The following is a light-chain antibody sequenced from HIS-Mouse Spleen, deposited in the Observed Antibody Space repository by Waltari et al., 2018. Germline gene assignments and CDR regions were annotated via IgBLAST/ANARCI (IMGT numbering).Light chain of an antibody. V-gene: IGLV3-19*01. CDR1: SLRSYY. Sequence: SSELTQDPAVSVALGQTVRITCQGDSLRSYYASWYQQKPGQAPVLVIYAKNNRPSGIPDRFAGCSSGNTASWTTTGVQAEDEADYYCNSRDSSGNHVVFGGGTKLTVL. CDR3: NSRDSSGNHVV. J-gene: IGLJ2*01. CDR2: AKN.